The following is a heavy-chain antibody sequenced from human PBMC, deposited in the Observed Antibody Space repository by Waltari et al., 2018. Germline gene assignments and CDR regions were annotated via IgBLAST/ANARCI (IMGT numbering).Heavy chain of an antibody. CDR1: GFTFRGNW. V-gene: IGHV3-74*01. CDR3: ARDYYHSISH. Sequence: VQLVESGGGLVQPGGSLRLSCAASGFTFRGNWMHWVRQAPGKGLGWVSDINGDGSSTSYADSVKVRFTIARDDAKNTLYLQMNSLRAEDTAVYYCARDYYHSISHWGQGTLVTVSS. D-gene: IGHD1-26*01. CDR2: INGDGSST. J-gene: IGHJ4*02.